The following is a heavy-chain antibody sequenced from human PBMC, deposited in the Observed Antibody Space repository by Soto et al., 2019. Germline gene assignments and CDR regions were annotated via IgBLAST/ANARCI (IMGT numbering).Heavy chain of an antibody. V-gene: IGHV3-9*01. J-gene: IGHJ2*01. D-gene: IGHD4-17*01. CDR2: ISWNSGSI. Sequence: DVQLVESGGGLVQPGRSLRLSCAASGFTFDDYAMHWVRQAPGKGLEWVSGISWNSGSIGYADSVKGRFTISRDNAKNSLYLQMNSLRAEDTALYYCAKGGDYVFTYWYFDLWGRGTLVTVSS. CDR3: AKGGDYVFTYWYFDL. CDR1: GFTFDDYA.